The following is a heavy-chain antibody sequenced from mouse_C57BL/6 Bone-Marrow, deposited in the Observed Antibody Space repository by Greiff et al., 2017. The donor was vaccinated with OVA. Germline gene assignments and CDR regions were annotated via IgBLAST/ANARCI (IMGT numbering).Heavy chain of an antibody. D-gene: IGHD2-2*01. V-gene: IGHV1-53*01. CDR1: GYTFTSYW. Sequence: QVQLQQPGTELVKPGASVKLSCKASGYTFTSYWMHWVKQRPGQGLEWIGNINPSNGGTNYNEKFKSKATLTVDKSSSTAYMQLSSLTSEDSAVYYCARYPSTMVTTRYYFDDWGQGTTLTVSS. J-gene: IGHJ2*01. CDR3: ARYPSTMVTTRYYFDD. CDR2: INPSNGGT.